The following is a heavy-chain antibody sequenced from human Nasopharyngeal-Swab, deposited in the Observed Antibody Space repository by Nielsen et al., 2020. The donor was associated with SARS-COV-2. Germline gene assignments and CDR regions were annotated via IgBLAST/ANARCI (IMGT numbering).Heavy chain of an antibody. CDR1: GFTFSSYE. CDR3: ARDVGRQWLD. CDR2: ISSSGSTI. V-gene: IGHV3-48*03. Sequence: GGSLRLSCAASGFTFSSYEMNWVRQAPGKGLEWVSYISSSGSTIYYADSVKGRFTISRGNAKNSLYLQMNSLRAEDTAVYYCARDVGRQWLDWGQGTLVTVSS. J-gene: IGHJ4*02. D-gene: IGHD6-19*01.